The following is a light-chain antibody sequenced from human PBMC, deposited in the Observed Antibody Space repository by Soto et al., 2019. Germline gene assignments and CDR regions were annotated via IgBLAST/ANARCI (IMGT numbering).Light chain of an antibody. CDR3: QQSYSRPRT. J-gene: IGKJ1*01. Sequence: EIVLTQSPGTLSLSPGERATLSCRASQSVTSYLAWYQQKPGQAPRLLIYGVSTRATGIPDRFSGGGSGTDFTLTISRLEPEDFATYFCQQSYSRPRTFGQGTKVDIK. CDR2: GVS. V-gene: IGKV3-20*01. CDR1: QSVTSY.